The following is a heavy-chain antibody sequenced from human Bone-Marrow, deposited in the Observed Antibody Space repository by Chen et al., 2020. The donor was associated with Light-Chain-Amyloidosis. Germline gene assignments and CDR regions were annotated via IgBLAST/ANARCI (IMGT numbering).Heavy chain of an antibody. V-gene: IGHV5-51*01. CDR2: IYPDDSDA. CDR1: GYTFPNYW. CDR3: ARLRAGYNFDY. J-gene: IGHJ4*02. Sequence: EVQLEQSGPEVKKPGESLKISCKGSGYTFPNYWIGWVRQMPGKGLEWMGVIYPDDSDARYSPSFEGQVTISADKSITTAYLQWRSLKASDPAMYYCARLRAGYNFDYWGQGTLVTVSS. D-gene: IGHD5-12*01.